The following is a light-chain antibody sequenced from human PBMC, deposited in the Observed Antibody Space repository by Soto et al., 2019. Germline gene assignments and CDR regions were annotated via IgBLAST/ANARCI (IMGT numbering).Light chain of an antibody. V-gene: IGKV3-20*01. CDR3: QNYGGSSQRFS. CDR1: QSVSTTG. Sequence: ETVLTQSPGTMSLSPGERATLACRASQSVSTTGLAWYQQKPGQAPRLLIYAASRRATGSSDRFSGRGSGIDFTLTISRLEPEDFAIYYCQNYGGSSQRFSFGTGTKVDI. J-gene: IGKJ3*01. CDR2: AAS.